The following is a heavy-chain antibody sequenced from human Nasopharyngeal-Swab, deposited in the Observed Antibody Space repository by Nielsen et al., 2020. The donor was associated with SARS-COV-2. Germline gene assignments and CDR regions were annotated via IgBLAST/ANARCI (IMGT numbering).Heavy chain of an antibody. Sequence: SETLSLTCTVSGGSISSYSWSWIRQPPGKGLEWIGYIYYSGSTNYNPSLKSRVTISVDTSKNQFSLKLSSVTAADTAVYYCARDQVYYYGMDVWGQGTTVTVSS. J-gene: IGHJ6*02. CDR2: IYYSGST. CDR3: ARDQVYYYGMDV. V-gene: IGHV4-59*13. CDR1: GGSISSYS.